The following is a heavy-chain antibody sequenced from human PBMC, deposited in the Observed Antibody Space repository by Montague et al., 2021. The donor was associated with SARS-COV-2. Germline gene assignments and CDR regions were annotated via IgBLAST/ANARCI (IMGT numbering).Heavy chain of an antibody. CDR2: IYHSGST. Sequence: SETLSLTCAVSGGPITSYYWNWIRQPPGKGLEYIGYIYHSGSTTYNPSLKSRVSLSVDTSKNQYSLKLRSVTAADTAVYYCARGRENYGSGSRHCDPWGQGTLVTVSS. J-gene: IGHJ5*02. CDR3: ARGRENYGSGSRHCDP. CDR1: GGPITSYY. V-gene: IGHV4-59*01. D-gene: IGHD3-10*01.